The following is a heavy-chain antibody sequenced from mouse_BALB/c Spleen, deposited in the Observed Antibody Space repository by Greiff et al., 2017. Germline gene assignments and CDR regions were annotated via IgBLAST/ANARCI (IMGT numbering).Heavy chain of an antibody. CDR2: IRNKANGYTT. D-gene: IGHD4-1*01. V-gene: IGHV7-3*02. J-gene: IGHJ4*01. CDR1: GFTFTDYY. CDR3: ARDDWDDAMDG. Sequence: EVMLVESGGGLVQPGGSLRLSCATSGFTFTDYYMSWVRQPPGKALEWLGFIRNKANGYTTEYSAAVKGRFTISRDNSQSILYLQMNTLRAEDSATYYCARDDWDDAMDGGGQGTGGSVAS.